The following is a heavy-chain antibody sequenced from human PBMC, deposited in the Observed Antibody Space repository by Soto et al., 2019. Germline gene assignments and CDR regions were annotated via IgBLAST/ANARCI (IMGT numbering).Heavy chain of an antibody. J-gene: IGHJ3*02. Sequence: QVQLVESGGGVVQPGRSLRLSCAASGFTFSSYAMHWVRQAPGKGLEWVAVISYDGSNKYYADSVKGRFTISRDNSKNTLYLQMNSLRAEDTAVYYCARVLVGATAPDAFDIWGQGTMVTVSS. CDR3: ARVLVGATAPDAFDI. CDR2: ISYDGSNK. D-gene: IGHD1-26*01. CDR1: GFTFSSYA. V-gene: IGHV3-30-3*01.